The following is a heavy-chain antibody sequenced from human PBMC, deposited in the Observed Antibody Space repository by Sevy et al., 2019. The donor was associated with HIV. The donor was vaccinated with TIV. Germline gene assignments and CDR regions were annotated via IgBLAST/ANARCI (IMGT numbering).Heavy chain of an antibody. CDR3: ARVGGRGTMVRGSLDY. CDR2: INPNSGGT. Sequence: ASVKVSCKASGYTFTGYYMHWVRQAPGQGLEWMGWINPNSGGTNYAQKFQDRVTMTRDTSISTAYMELSRLRSDDTAVYYCARVGGRGTMVRGSLDYWGQGTLVTVSS. J-gene: IGHJ4*02. D-gene: IGHD3-10*01. CDR1: GYTFTGYY. V-gene: IGHV1-2*02.